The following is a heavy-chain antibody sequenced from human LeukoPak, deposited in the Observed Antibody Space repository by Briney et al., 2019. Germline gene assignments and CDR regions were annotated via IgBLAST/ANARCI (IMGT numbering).Heavy chain of an antibody. CDR1: GITFSSYG. CDR3: ANAPRIAAAGDYLDY. D-gene: IGHD6-13*01. J-gene: IGHJ4*02. V-gene: IGHV3-23*01. CDR2: ISSTGGTT. Sequence: PGGTLRLSCAASGITFSSYGMSWVRQAPGKGLEWVSSISSTGGTTYYADSVKGRFTVSRDNSKNTLYLQMNSLRAEDTAVYYCANAPRIAAAGDYLDYWGQGTLVTVSS.